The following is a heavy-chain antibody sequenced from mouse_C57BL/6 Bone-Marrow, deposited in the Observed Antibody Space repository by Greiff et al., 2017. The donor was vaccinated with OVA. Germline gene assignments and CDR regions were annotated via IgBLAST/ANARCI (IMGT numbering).Heavy chain of an antibody. J-gene: IGHJ1*03. CDR1: GYTFTSYW. V-gene: IGHV1-74*01. CDR2: IHPSDSDT. Sequence: VQLQQPGAELVKPGASVKVSCKASGYTFTSYWMHWVKQRPGQGLEWIGRIHPSDSDTNYNQKFKGKATLTVDKSSSTAYMQLSSLTSEDSAVYYGAIPCTDYGSSHWYFDVWGTGTTVTVSS. CDR3: AIPCTDYGSSHWYFDV. D-gene: IGHD1-1*01.